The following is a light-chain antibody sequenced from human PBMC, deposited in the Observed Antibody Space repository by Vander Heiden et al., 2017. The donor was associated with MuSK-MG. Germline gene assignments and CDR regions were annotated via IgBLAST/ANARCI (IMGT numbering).Light chain of an antibody. J-gene: IGKJ3*01. CDR2: DAS. CDR1: QDISNY. V-gene: IGKV1-33*01. CDR3: QPYGNPPPGFT. Sequence: DIQMTQSPSSLSASVGDRVTITCQASQDISNYLNWDKQKPGKAPKLLIYDASNLETGVASRFSGSGAGPDFTFTISSRQPKDIASYYCQPYGNPPPGFTFGPGTKVDIK.